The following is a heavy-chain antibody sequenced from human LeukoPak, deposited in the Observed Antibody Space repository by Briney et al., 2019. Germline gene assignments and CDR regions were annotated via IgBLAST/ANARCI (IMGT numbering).Heavy chain of an antibody. D-gene: IGHD5-12*01. CDR3: AKEMKPWMHFDY. J-gene: IGHJ4*02. CDR1: GFTFSRSA. CDR2: ISHDGSNT. Sequence: GRSLRLSCAASGFTFSRSAVHWVRQAPGKGLEWVAVISHDGSNTDYTDSVKGRFTISRDNSKNTLYLQMNSLRAEDTAVYYCAKEMKPWMHFDYWGQGTLVTVSS. V-gene: IGHV3-30*18.